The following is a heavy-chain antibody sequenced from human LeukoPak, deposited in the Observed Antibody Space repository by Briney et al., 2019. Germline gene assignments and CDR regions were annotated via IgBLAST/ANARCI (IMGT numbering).Heavy chain of an antibody. D-gene: IGHD2-15*01. J-gene: IGHJ4*02. Sequence: GGSLRLSCAASGFTFNSYAMSWVRQAPGRGLEWVSAISGSGGSTYYADSVKGRFTISRDNSKNTLYLQMNSLRAEDTAVYYCAKDAGYCSGGSCYPYYFDYWGQGTLVTVSS. V-gene: IGHV3-23*01. CDR1: GFTFNSYA. CDR3: AKDAGYCSGGSCYPYYFDY. CDR2: ISGSGGST.